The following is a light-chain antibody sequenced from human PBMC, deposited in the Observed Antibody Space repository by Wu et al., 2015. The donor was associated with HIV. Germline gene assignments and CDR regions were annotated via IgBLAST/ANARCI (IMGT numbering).Light chain of an antibody. Sequence: VLTQSPGTLSLSPGQRATLSCRASQSINTKDLAWYQQKSGQAPRLLIYGSSIRATGIPDRFSGSGSGTDFSLTISSLEPEDVATYYCQKYNTAPWTFGQGTKVEMK. J-gene: IGKJ1*01. CDR2: GSS. CDR3: QKYNTAPWT. CDR1: QSINTKD. V-gene: IGKV3-20*01.